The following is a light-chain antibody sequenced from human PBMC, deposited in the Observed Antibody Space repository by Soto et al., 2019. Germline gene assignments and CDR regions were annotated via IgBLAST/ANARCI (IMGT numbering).Light chain of an antibody. CDR1: ISDIGSYHY. Sequence: QSALTQPASVSGSPGQSITISCTGTISDIGSYHYVSWYQHHPGKAPKLIIYEVTNRPSGVSNRFSGSKSGNTASLTISGLQAEDEADYYCSSYTTTSTTFGGGTKVTVL. CDR3: SSYTTTSTT. V-gene: IGLV2-14*01. CDR2: EVT. J-gene: IGLJ3*02.